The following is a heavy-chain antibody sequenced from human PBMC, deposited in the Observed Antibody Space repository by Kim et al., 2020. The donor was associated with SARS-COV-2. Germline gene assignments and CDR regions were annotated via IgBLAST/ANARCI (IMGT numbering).Heavy chain of an antibody. D-gene: IGHD1-26*01. V-gene: IGHV3-23*01. Sequence: GGSLRLSCAASGFTFSSYAMSWVRQAPGKGLEWVSAISGSGGSTYYADSVKGRFTISRDNSKNTLYLQMNSLRAEDTAVYYCAKPSYSGSYFNSGYWGQGTLVTVSS. CDR3: AKPSYSGSYFNSGY. J-gene: IGHJ4*02. CDR1: GFTFSSYA. CDR2: ISGSGGST.